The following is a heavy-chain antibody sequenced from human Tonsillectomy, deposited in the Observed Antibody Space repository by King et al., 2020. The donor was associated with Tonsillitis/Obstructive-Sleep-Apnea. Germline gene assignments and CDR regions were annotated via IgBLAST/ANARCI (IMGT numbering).Heavy chain of an antibody. D-gene: IGHD6-13*01. CDR3: ARDPSSPLDY. Sequence: VQLVESGGGVVQAGRSLRLSCTASGFTFSSHGMHWVRQAPGKGLEWVAVIWYDGSRQYYADSVKGRFTVSRDDSKSTLYLQMNSLRAEDPAVYYCARDPSSPLDYWGQGTRVTVSS. CDR2: IWYDGSRQ. CDR1: GFTFSSHG. J-gene: IGHJ4*02. V-gene: IGHV3-33*01.